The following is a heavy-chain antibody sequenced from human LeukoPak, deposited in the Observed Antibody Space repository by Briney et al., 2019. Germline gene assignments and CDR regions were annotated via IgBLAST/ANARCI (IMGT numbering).Heavy chain of an antibody. CDR2: INHSGST. J-gene: IGHJ5*02. D-gene: IGHD3-10*02. CDR1: GFTFSSYE. Sequence: GSLRLSCAASGFTFSSYEMNWVRQPPGKGLEWIGEINHSGSTNYNPSLKSRVTISVDTSKNQFSLKLSSVTAADTAVYYCARAFVRDTNNWFDPWGQGTLVTVSS. CDR3: ARAFVRDTNNWFDP. V-gene: IGHV4-34*01.